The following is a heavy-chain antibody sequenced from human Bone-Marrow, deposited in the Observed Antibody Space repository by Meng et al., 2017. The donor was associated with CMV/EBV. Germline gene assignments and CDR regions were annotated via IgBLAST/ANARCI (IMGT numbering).Heavy chain of an antibody. D-gene: IGHD3-22*01. J-gene: IGHJ6*02. CDR1: GFAFNTAW. CDR2: IKTINEQWKT. V-gene: IGHV3-15*01. Sequence: GESLKISCAASGFAFNTAWMSWVRQAPGKGLEWVGRIKTINEQWKTDYGAPVKGRFTISRDNSKNTLYLQMNSLRAEDTAVYYCARDLSRKGGYYLYGMDVWGQGTTVTVSS. CDR3: ARDLSRKGGYYLYGMDV.